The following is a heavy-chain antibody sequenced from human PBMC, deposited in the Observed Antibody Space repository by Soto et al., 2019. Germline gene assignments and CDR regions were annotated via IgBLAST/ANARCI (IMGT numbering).Heavy chain of an antibody. CDR1: GFTFSNAW. CDR2: ISSSSSTI. CDR3: ARDGPYYDFWSGYYTGSGAFDI. D-gene: IGHD3-3*01. Sequence: PGGSLRLSCAASGFTFSNAWINWVRQAPGKGLEWVSYISSSSSTIYYADSVKGRFTISRDNAKNSLYLQMNSLRDEDTAVYYCARDGPYYDFWSGYYTGSGAFDIWGQGTMVTVSS. V-gene: IGHV3-48*02. J-gene: IGHJ3*02.